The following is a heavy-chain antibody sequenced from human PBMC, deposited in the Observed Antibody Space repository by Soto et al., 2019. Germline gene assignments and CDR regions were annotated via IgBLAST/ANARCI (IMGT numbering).Heavy chain of an antibody. V-gene: IGHV1-24*01. J-gene: IGHJ4*02. D-gene: IGHD3-3*01. Sequence: ASVEVSCNVSGYTLTELSIHWVRQAPGKGLEWMGGFDPEDGETIYAQKFQGRVTMTEDTSTDTAYMELSSLRSEDTAVYYCATDFSYYDFWSGPPADNWGQGTLVTVSS. CDR3: ATDFSYYDFWSGPPADN. CDR2: FDPEDGET. CDR1: GYTLTELS.